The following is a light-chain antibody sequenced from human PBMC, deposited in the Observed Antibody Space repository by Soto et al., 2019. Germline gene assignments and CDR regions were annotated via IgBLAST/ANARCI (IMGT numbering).Light chain of an antibody. CDR2: WAS. CDR3: QQYYSTPYT. Sequence: DIVMTQSPDSLAVSLGERATINCKSSQSVLYSSNNKNYLAWYQQKPGQPPKLLIYWASTRASGVPDRFSGSGSGTDFTLTISSLQAADVAVYYCQQYYSTPYTFGQGTKLEIK. V-gene: IGKV4-1*01. CDR1: QSVLYSSNNKNY. J-gene: IGKJ2*01.